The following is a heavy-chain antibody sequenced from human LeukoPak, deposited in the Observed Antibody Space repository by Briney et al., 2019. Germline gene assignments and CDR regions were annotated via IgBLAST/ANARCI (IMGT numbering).Heavy chain of an antibody. CDR1: GFAFSNYW. CDR2: IKQDGSEK. Sequence: GGSLRLSCAASGFAFSNYWMSWVRQAPGKGLEWVANIKQDGSEKYYVDSVKGRFTISRDNGKNSLYLQMNSLRGEDTAVYYCVSTATFDYWGQGTLVTVPS. CDR3: VSTATFDY. D-gene: IGHD2-21*02. V-gene: IGHV3-7*01. J-gene: IGHJ4*02.